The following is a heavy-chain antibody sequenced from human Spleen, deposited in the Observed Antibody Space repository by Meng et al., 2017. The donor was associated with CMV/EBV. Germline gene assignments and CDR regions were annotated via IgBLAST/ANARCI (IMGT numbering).Heavy chain of an antibody. D-gene: IGHD6-19*01. V-gene: IGHV1-8*01. CDR2: MNPNSGNT. CDR1: GYTFTSND. CDR3: ARQDGGNSSGWPVGPAY. Sequence: ASVKVSCKASGYTFTSNDIGWVRQATGQGLEWLGWMNPNSGNTGYAQKFQGRVTMTRNTSINTAYMELSSLRSEDTAVYYCARQDGGNSSGWPVGPAYWGQGTLVTVSS. J-gene: IGHJ4*02.